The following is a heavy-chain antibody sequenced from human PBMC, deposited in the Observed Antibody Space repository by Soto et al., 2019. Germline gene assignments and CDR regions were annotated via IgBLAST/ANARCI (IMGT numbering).Heavy chain of an antibody. D-gene: IGHD3-10*01. CDR3: ARLRALSLYYYAKGRSSDD. CDR2: INHSGST. CDR1: GGSFSGYY. V-gene: IGHV4-34*01. J-gene: IGHJ4*02. Sequence: SETLSLTCAVYGGSFSGYYWSWIRQPPGKGLEWIGEINHSGSTNYNPSLKSRVTISVDTSKNQFSLKLSSVTAADTAVYYCARLRALSLYYYAKGRSSDDWGQGTLVTVSS.